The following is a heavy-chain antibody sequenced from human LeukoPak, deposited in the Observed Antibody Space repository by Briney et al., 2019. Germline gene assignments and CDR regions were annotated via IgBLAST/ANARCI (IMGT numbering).Heavy chain of an antibody. D-gene: IGHD2-15*01. CDR2: IYYSGST. J-gene: IGHJ4*02. Sequence: SQTLSLTCTVSGGSISSGGYYWSWIRQHPGTGLEWIGYIYYSGSTYYNPSPKSRVTISVDTSKNQFSLKLSSVTAADTAVYYCARAYCSGGSCPFDYWGQGTLVTVSS. CDR1: GGSISSGGYY. CDR3: ARAYCSGGSCPFDY. V-gene: IGHV4-31*03.